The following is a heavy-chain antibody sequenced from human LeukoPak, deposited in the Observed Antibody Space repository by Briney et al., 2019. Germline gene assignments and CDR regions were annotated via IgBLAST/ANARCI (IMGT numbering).Heavy chain of an antibody. CDR3: AKGGYSSSPLHY. CDR1: GFTFNTYA. CDR2: ISGSGGST. Sequence: GGSLRLSCAASGFTFNTYAMGWVRQAPGKGLEWVSAISGSGGSTYYADSVKGRFTISRDNSKNTLYLQMNSLRAEDTAVYYSAKGGYSSSPLHYWGQGTLVTVSS. J-gene: IGHJ4*02. D-gene: IGHD6-13*01. V-gene: IGHV3-23*01.